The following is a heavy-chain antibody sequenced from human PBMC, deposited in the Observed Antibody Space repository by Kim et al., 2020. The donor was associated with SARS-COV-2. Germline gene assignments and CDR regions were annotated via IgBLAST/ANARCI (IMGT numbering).Heavy chain of an antibody. Sequence: PTHQSRVTITVDTSKNPFSLKLSSVTAADTAVYYCARALNYYGSGSYYDYWGQGTLVTVSS. D-gene: IGHD3-10*01. CDR3: ARALNYYGSGSYYDY. V-gene: IGHV4-30-2*05. J-gene: IGHJ4*02.